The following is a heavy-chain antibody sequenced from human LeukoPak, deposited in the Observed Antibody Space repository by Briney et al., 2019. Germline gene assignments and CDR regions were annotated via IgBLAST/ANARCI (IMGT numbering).Heavy chain of an antibody. V-gene: IGHV3-64D*06. CDR1: GFTFSSYA. J-gene: IGHJ3*02. Sequence: LPGGSLRLSCSASGFTFSSYAMHWVRQAPGKGLEYVSAISSNGGSTYYADSVKGRFTISRDNSKNTLYLQMSSLRAEDTAVYYCVKDLRVRSSSDAFDIWAKGQWSPSLQ. CDR3: VKDLRVRSSSDAFDI. CDR2: ISSNGGST. D-gene: IGHD6-13*01.